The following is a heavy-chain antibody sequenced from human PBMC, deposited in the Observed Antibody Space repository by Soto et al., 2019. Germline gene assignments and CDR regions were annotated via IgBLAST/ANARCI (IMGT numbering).Heavy chain of an antibody. D-gene: IGHD3-10*01. CDR3: AASRILWFGELFPVYYYYCMDV. CDR2: IYYSGST. V-gene: IGHV4-59*01. CDR1: GGSISSYY. J-gene: IGHJ6*02. Sequence: SETLSLTCTVSGGSISSYYWSWIRQPPGKGLEWIGYIYYSGSTSYNPSLKSRVTISVDTSKNQFSLKLSSVTAADTAVYYCAASRILWFGELFPVYYYYCMDVWGQGTTVNVSS.